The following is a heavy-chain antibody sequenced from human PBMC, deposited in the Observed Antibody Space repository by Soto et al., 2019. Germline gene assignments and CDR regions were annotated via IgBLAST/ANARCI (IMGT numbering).Heavy chain of an antibody. CDR2: MNPNSGNT. CDR1: GYTFTSYD. J-gene: IGHJ6*02. CDR3: ASEKTCYGMDV. Sequence: QVQLVQSGAEVKKPGASVKVSCKASGYTFTSYDINWVRQATGQGLGWMGWMNPNSGNTGYAQKYQGRVTMTRNTSTSTAYMELSSLSSEDTAVYYCASEKTCYGMDVWGQGTTVTVSS. V-gene: IGHV1-8*01.